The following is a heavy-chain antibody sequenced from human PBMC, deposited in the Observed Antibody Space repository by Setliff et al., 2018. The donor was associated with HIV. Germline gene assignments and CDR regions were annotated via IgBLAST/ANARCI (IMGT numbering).Heavy chain of an antibody. J-gene: IGHJ3*01. D-gene: IGHD3-22*01. CDR2: FDPQDGET. CDR1: GYTLSGLS. V-gene: IGHV1-24*01. CDR3: ARGAYYYDTSGYPRDPFDL. Sequence: ASVKVSCKVYGYTLSGLSIHWVRQAPGKGLEWMGYFDPQDGETVYAQKFQGRVTLTEDTSTGTAYMELSGLRSEDTAVYYCARGAYYYDTSGYPRDPFDLWGQGTMVTVSS.